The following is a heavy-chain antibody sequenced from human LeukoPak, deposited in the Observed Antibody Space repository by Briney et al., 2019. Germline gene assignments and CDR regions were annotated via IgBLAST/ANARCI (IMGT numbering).Heavy chain of an antibody. CDR2: ISDTGSTI. V-gene: IGHV3-48*03. CDR3: ATYIVKTMDV. Sequence: GGSLRLSCAASGFTFSSYAMHWVRQAPGKGLEWVSYISDTGSTIYYADSVEGRFTISRDNAKNSLYLQMNSLRAEDTAVYYCATYIVKTMDVWGKGTTVTISS. D-gene: IGHD2/OR15-2a*01. CDR1: GFTFSSYA. J-gene: IGHJ6*03.